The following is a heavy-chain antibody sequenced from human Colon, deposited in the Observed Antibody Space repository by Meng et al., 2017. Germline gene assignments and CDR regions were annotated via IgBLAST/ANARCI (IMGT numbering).Heavy chain of an antibody. J-gene: IGHJ4*02. CDR1: GFTYSNYG. CDR3: ARDRGACTGGRCYSTYFDD. Sequence: GGSLRLSCAASGFTYSNYGMHWVRQAPGKGLEWVAVIFSDGSNIHYGDSVEGRFTISRDNSKKTLYLQMNSLRAEDTAVYYCARDRGACTGGRCYSTYFDDWGQGTLVTVSS. V-gene: IGHV3-33*01. D-gene: IGHD2-15*01. CDR2: IFSDGSNI.